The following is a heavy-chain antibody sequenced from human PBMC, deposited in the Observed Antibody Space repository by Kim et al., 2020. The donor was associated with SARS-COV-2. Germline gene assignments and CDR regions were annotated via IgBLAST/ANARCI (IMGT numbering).Heavy chain of an antibody. J-gene: IGHJ4*02. CDR2: ISSNGGST. D-gene: IGHD6-13*01. V-gene: IGHV3-64*01. Sequence: GGSLRLSCAASGFTFSSYAMHWVRQAPGKGLEYVSAISSNGGSTYYANSVKGRFTISRDNSKNTLYLQMGSLRAEDMAVYYCARGSSPLIAAAGTVDYWGQGTLVTVSS. CDR3: ARGSSPLIAAAGTVDY. CDR1: GFTFSSYA.